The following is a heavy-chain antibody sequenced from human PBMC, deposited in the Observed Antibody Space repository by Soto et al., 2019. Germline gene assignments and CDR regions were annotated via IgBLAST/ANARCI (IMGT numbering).Heavy chain of an antibody. Sequence: GGSLRLSCAASGFTFSAYEMNWVRQAPGKGLEWVSYINTSGRTIYYADSVKGRLTISRDNAKNSLYLQMSSLRAEDTAVYYCASEGAYCTDGVCSSSLDYWGQGTPVTVSS. CDR2: INTSGRTI. J-gene: IGHJ4*02. CDR1: GFTFSAYE. V-gene: IGHV3-48*03. D-gene: IGHD2-8*01. CDR3: ASEGAYCTDGVCSSSLDY.